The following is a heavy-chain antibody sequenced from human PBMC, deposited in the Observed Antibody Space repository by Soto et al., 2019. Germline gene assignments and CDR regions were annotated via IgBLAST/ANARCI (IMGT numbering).Heavy chain of an antibody. CDR3: TRVSSSWLYGMDV. V-gene: IGHV3-49*03. CDR2: IRSKAYGGTT. CDR1: GFTFGDYA. J-gene: IGHJ6*04. Sequence: PGGSLRLSCTASGFTFGDYAMSWFRQAPGKGLEWVGSIRSKAYGGTTEYAASVKGRFTISRDDSKSIAYLQMNSLKTEDTAVYYCTRVSSSWLYGMDVWGKGTTVTVSS. D-gene: IGHD6-13*01.